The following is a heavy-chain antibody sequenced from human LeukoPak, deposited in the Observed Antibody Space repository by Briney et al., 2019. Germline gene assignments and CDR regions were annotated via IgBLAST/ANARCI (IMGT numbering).Heavy chain of an antibody. J-gene: IGHJ4*02. CDR1: GFTFSTYA. CDR2: ISGSGGST. V-gene: IGHV3-23*01. CDR3: AKDQESITMIVVVTLDY. D-gene: IGHD3-22*01. Sequence: QPGGSLRLSCAASGFTFSTYAMSWVRQAPGKGLEWVSGISGSGGSTYYADSVKGRFTISRDNSKNTLYLQMNSLRAEDTAVYYCAKDQESITMIVVVTLDYWGQGTLVTVSS.